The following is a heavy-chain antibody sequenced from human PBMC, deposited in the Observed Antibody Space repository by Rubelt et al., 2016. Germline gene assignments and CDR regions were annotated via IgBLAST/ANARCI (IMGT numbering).Heavy chain of an antibody. J-gene: IGHJ5*02. Sequence: INPNSGGTNYAQKFQGRVTMTRDTSISTTYMELSRLRSDDTAVYYCARDGGIAVRNWFDPWGQGTLVTVSS. D-gene: IGHD6-19*01. CDR2: INPNSGGT. CDR3: ARDGGIAVRNWFDP. V-gene: IGHV1-2*02.